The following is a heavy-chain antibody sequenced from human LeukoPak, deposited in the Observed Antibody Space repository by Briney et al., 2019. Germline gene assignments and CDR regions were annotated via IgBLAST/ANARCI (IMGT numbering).Heavy chain of an antibody. D-gene: IGHD2-15*01. V-gene: IGHV4-34*01. CDR3: ARGPQMVAATPYWFDP. CDR2: INHSGST. CDR1: GGSFSGYY. J-gene: IGHJ5*02. Sequence: SETLSLTGAVYGGSFSGYYWSWIRQPPGKGLDCIGEINHSGSTNYNPSLKSRVTISVDTSKNQFSLKLSSVTAADTAVYYCARGPQMVAATPYWFDPWGQGTLVTVSS.